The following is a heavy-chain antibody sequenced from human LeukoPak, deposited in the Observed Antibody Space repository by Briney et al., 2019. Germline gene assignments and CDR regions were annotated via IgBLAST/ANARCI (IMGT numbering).Heavy chain of an antibody. D-gene: IGHD7-27*01. CDR2: INGRAATT. CDR3: AKAPATGEGYYFYYMDV. J-gene: IGHJ6*03. V-gene: IGHV3-23*01. CDR1: GFTFSSYA. Sequence: GGSLRLSCAASGFASGFTFSSYAMSWVRQAPGKGLEWVASINGRAATTYYADSVKGRFTISRDNSKNTLYLQMNSQGADDTAVYYCAKAPATGEGYYFYYMDVWGKGTTVTVSS.